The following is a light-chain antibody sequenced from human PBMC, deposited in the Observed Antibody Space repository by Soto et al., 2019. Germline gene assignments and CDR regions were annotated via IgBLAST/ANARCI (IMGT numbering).Light chain of an antibody. J-gene: IGKJ1*01. CDR3: QLYSSYSPWT. CDR1: QPISNW. CDR2: KAS. V-gene: IGKV1-5*03. Sequence: IQMTQSPSTLSASIGDRVTITCRASQPISNWLAWYQQKPGKAPKLLIYKASTLESGVPARFSGSESGTDFPLTSCSLQPDDFGAYYCQLYSSYSPWTFGQGTKVDIK.